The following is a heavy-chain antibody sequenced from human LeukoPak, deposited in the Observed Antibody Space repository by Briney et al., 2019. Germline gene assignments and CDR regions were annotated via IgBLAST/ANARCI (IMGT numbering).Heavy chain of an antibody. V-gene: IGHV3-9*01. D-gene: IGHD3-16*01. Sequence: GRSLRLSSAASGFTFDDYAMHWVRQAPGKGLEWVSGISWNSGSIGYADSVKGRFTISRDNAKNSLYLQMNSLRAEDTALYYCAKDQALRGWGQGTLVTVSS. CDR1: GFTFDDYA. CDR3: AKDQALRG. J-gene: IGHJ4*02. CDR2: ISWNSGSI.